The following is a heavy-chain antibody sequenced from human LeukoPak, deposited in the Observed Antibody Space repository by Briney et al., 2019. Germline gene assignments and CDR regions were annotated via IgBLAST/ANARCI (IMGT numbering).Heavy chain of an antibody. CDR1: GFTFSSYA. CDR2: ISGSGGST. V-gene: IGHV3-23*01. J-gene: IGHJ3*02. D-gene: IGHD3-10*01. Sequence: PGGSLRLSCAASGFTFSSYAMSWVRQPPGKGLEWVSAISGSGGSTSYADSVRGRFTISRDNSKNTLYLQMNSLRAEDTAVYYCAKVYGSWMLKAFDIWGQGTMVTVSS. CDR3: AKVYGSWMLKAFDI.